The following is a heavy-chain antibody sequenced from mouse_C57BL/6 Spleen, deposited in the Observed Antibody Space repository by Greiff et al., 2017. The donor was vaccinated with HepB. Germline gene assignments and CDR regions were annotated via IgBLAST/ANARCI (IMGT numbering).Heavy chain of an antibody. J-gene: IGHJ4*01. V-gene: IGHV14-3*01. Sequence: VHVKQSVAELVRPGASVKLSCTASGFNIKNTYMHWVKQRPEQGLEWIGRIDPANGNTKYAPKFQGKATINADTSSNTAYLQLRSLTSEDTAIYYCASHYYGSSYSAMDYWGQGTSVTVSS. D-gene: IGHD1-1*01. CDR2: IDPANGNT. CDR1: GFNIKNTY. CDR3: ASHYYGSSYSAMDY.